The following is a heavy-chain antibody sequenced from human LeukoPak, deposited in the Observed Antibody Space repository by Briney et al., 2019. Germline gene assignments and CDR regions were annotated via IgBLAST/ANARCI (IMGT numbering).Heavy chain of an antibody. D-gene: IGHD4-23*01. CDR2: IRWNSGSI. CDR3: AKASPDYGGNSFTN. Sequence: GGSLRLSCAASGFSFDDYAMHWVRQAPGKGLEWVAGIRWNSGSIGYADSVTGRVTISRDNAKNSLYLQTNSLRAEDTALYYCAKASPDYGGNSFTNWGQGTLVTVSS. V-gene: IGHV3-9*01. J-gene: IGHJ4*02. CDR1: GFSFDDYA.